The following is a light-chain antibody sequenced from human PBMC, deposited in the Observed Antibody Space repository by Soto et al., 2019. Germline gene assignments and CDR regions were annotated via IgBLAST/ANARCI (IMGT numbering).Light chain of an antibody. CDR3: QQRSNWPPTWT. CDR1: QSVSTY. Sequence: EIVLTQSPPTLSLSPGERATLSCRASQSVSTYSAWYQQKPGQAPRLLIYDASTRATGIPARFSGSGSGTDFTLTISSLEPEDFAVYYCQQRSNWPPTWTFGQGTKVEIK. J-gene: IGKJ1*01. V-gene: IGKV3-11*01. CDR2: DAS.